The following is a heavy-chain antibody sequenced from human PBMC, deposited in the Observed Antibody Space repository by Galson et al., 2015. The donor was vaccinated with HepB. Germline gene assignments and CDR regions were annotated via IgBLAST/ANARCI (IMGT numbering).Heavy chain of an antibody. CDR2: IYYSGST. Sequence: QVQLQESGPGLVKPSETLSLTCTVSGGSISSYYWSWIRQPPGKGLEWIGYIYYSGSTNYNPSLKSRVTISVDTSKNQFSLKLSSVTAADTAVYYCARAWSGSYPLTYWYFDLWGRGTLVTVPS. V-gene: IGHV4-59*01. CDR3: ARAWSGSYPLTYWYFDL. CDR1: GGSISSYY. D-gene: IGHD1-26*01. J-gene: IGHJ2*01.